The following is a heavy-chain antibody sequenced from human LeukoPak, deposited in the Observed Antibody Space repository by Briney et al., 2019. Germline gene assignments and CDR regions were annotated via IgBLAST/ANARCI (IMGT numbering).Heavy chain of an antibody. CDR2: ISAYNGNT. Sequence: ASVKVSCKASGYTFTSHGISWVRQAPGQGLEWMGWISAYNGNTNYAQKPQGRVTMTTDTSTSTAYMELRSLRSDDTAVYYCARDYYDSSGYYLDYWGQGTLVTVSS. V-gene: IGHV1-18*01. CDR3: ARDYYDSSGYYLDY. D-gene: IGHD3-22*01. CDR1: GYTFTSHG. J-gene: IGHJ4*02.